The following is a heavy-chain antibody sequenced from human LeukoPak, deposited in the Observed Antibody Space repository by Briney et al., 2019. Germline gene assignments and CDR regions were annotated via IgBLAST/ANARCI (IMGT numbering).Heavy chain of an antibody. J-gene: IGHJ4*02. CDR2: IRSSSSYI. CDR1: GFTFSSYS. CDR3: ARDRVSRWFGELCY. Sequence: GGSLRLSCAASGFTFSSYSMNWVRQAPGKGLEWVSSIRSSSSYIYYADSVKGRFTISRDNAKNSLYLQMNSLRAEDTAVYYCARDRVSRWFGELCYWGQGTLVTVSS. D-gene: IGHD3-10*01. V-gene: IGHV3-21*01.